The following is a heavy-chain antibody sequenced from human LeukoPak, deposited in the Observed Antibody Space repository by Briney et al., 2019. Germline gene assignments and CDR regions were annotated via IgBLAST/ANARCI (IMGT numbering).Heavy chain of an antibody. CDR2: MNPNNGDT. D-gene: IGHD3/OR15-3a*01. CDR3: ARRSGGIGLGDDY. Sequence: ASVKVSCKASGYSLSNFDINWVRQATGQGLEWMGWMNPNNGDTGYAQKFQGRVTMTRNTSISTAYMELSGLTSDDTTVYFCARRSGGIGLGDDYWGQGTLVTVSS. V-gene: IGHV1-8*01. CDR1: GYSLSNFD. J-gene: IGHJ4*02.